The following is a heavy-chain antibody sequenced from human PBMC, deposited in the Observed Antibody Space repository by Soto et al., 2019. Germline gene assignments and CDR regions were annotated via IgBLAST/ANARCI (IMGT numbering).Heavy chain of an antibody. V-gene: IGHV3-74*01. Sequence: GALRLSCAASGFTFSSYWMHWVRQAPGKGLVWVSRINSDGSSTSYADSVKGRFTISRDNAKNTLYLQMNSLRAEDTAVYYCARDPGYCSSTSCYAYYYYYMDVWGKGTTVTVSS. CDR2: INSDGSST. CDR3: ARDPGYCSSTSCYAYYYYYMDV. J-gene: IGHJ6*03. D-gene: IGHD2-2*01. CDR1: GFTFSSYW.